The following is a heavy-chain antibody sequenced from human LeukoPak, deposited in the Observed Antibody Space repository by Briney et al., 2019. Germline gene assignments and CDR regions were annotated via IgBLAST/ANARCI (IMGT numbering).Heavy chain of an antibody. D-gene: IGHD6-13*01. CDR3: VKDLYKGDTSTWYYFGY. Sequence: PGGSLRLSCSGSGFTFSIYAIHWVRQAPGKGPEYVSLINTSGDKTYYADSVKGRFTISRDNSKNTVSLQMSSLRAEDTAMYYCVKDLYKGDTSTWYYFGYWGQGTLVTVSS. CDR1: GFTFSIYA. V-gene: IGHV3-64D*06. J-gene: IGHJ4*02. CDR2: INTSGDKT.